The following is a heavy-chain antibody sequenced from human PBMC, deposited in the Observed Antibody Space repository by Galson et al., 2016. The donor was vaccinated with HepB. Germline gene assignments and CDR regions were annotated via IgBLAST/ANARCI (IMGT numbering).Heavy chain of an antibody. J-gene: IGHJ4*02. Sequence: SETLSLTCTVSGGSISSSSSYYWGWIRQPPGKGLEWIGSIYYSGSTYYNPSLKSRVTIFVDTSKNQFPLKLSSVTAADTAVYYCAASPPEYPPFEIDYWGQGTLATVSS. D-gene: IGHD1-14*01. CDR3: AASPPEYPPFEIDY. CDR2: IYYSGST. CDR1: GGSISSSSSYY. V-gene: IGHV4-39*01.